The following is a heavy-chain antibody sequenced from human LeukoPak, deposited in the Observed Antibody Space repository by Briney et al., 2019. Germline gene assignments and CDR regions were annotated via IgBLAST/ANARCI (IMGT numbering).Heavy chain of an antibody. CDR1: GFTFSSYA. J-gene: IGHJ6*03. Sequence: GGSLRLSCAASGFTFSSYAMHWVRQAPGKGLEWVAVISYDGSNKYYADSVKGRFTISRDNSKNTLYLQMNSLRAEDTAVYYCARDGDSSHGYYYYYMDVWGKGTTVTVSS. D-gene: IGHD6-13*01. CDR2: ISYDGSNK. CDR3: ARDGDSSHGYYYYYMDV. V-gene: IGHV3-30*01.